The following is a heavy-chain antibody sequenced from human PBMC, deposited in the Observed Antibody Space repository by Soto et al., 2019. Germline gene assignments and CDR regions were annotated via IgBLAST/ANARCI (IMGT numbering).Heavy chain of an antibody. CDR1: GFTFSSYS. CDR3: ARDPPFYCSGGSCYGY. Sequence: GGSLRLSCAASGFTFSSYSMNWVRQAPGKGLEWVSSISSSSSYIYYADSVKGRFTISRDNAKNSLYLQMNSLRAEDTAVYYCARDPPFYCSGGSCYGYWGQGTLVTVSS. V-gene: IGHV3-21*01. CDR2: ISSSSSYI. D-gene: IGHD2-15*01. J-gene: IGHJ4*02.